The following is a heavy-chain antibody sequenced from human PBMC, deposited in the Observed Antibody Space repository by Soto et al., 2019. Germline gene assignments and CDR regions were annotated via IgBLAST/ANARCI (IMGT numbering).Heavy chain of an antibody. V-gene: IGHV3-23*01. Sequence: EVQLLESGGGLVQPGGSLRLSCAASGFTFSSFAMTWVRQSPVKGLEWVSAISGGGGSTYYADSVMGRFTISRDNDQRTVVPQMNSLIVVDTAVYYCAKDLYYYSFSPDDSWVQGTVVTVSS. CDR2: ISGGGGST. CDR1: GFTFSSFA. J-gene: IGHJ5*02. CDR3: AKDLYYYSFSPDDS. D-gene: IGHD3-16*01.